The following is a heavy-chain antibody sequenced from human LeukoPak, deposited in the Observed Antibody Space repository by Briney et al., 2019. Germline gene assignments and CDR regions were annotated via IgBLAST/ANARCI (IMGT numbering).Heavy chain of an antibody. CDR1: GFTFSSYA. J-gene: IGHJ4*02. Sequence: PGGSLRLSCAASGFTFSSYAMSWVRQAPGKGLEGVSAISGSGGSTYYADSVKGRFTISRDNSKNTLYLQMNSLRAEDTAIYYCAKGGSDTAMASFDYWGQGTLVTVSS. CDR2: ISGSGGST. D-gene: IGHD5-18*01. CDR3: AKGGSDTAMASFDY. V-gene: IGHV3-23*01.